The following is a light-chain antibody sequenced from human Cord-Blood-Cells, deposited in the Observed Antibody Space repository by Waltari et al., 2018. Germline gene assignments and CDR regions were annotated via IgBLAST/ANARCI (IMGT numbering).Light chain of an antibody. CDR1: QSVSSSY. CDR3: QQYGSSPGT. CDR2: GAS. V-gene: IGKV3-20*01. Sequence: SPGTLSSSPGERATLSCRASQSVSSSYLAWYQQKPGQAPRLLIYGASSRATGIPDRFSGSGSGTDFTLTISRLEPEDFAVYYCQQYGSSPGTFGQGTKVEIK. J-gene: IGKJ1*01.